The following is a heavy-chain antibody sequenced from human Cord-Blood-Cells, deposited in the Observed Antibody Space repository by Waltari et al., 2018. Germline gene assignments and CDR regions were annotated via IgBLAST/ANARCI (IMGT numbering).Heavy chain of an antibody. D-gene: IGHD6-13*01. CDR3: ARSETVGGQQRVYYYYGMDV. J-gene: IGHJ6*02. Sequence: QVQLVESGGGVVQPGRSLRLSCAASGFTFSSYAMHWVRQAPGKGLEWVAVISYDGSNKYYADAVKGRFTISRDNTKNTLYLQMNSLRAEDTAVYYCARSETVGGQQRVYYYYGMDVWGQGTTVTVSS. CDR1: GFTFSSYA. CDR2: ISYDGSNK. V-gene: IGHV3-30-3*01.